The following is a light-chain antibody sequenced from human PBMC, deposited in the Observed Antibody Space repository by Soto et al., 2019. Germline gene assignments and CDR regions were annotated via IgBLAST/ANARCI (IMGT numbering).Light chain of an antibody. CDR1: QSISGY. V-gene: IGKV3-11*01. CDR3: KQRSDWPLT. Sequence: EIVLTQSPATLSLSPGERATLSCRASQSISGYLAWYQQKPGQAPRLLIYDASNRATGIPARFSGSGSETDFNLTISSLEPEDFAVYYCKQRSDWPLTFGQGTRLEIK. CDR2: DAS. J-gene: IGKJ5*01.